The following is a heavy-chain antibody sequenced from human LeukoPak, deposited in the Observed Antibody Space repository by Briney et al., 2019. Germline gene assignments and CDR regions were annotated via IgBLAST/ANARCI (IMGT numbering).Heavy chain of an antibody. V-gene: IGHV3-33*01. D-gene: IGHD2-2*01. CDR2: IWYDGGIT. J-gene: IGHJ5*02. CDR1: GFTFSSYG. Sequence: GGSLRLSCAASGFTFSSYGMHWVRQAPGKGLEWVAVIWYDGGITYYADSVKGRFTISRDNSKNTLSLQINSLRAEDTAVYYCTRIIVEVPGISDYCDPWGQGTLVTVSS. CDR3: TRIIVEVPGISDYCDP.